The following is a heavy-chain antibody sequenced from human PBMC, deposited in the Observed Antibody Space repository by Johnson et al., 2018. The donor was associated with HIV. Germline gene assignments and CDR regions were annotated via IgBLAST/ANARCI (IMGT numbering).Heavy chain of an antibody. CDR1: GFTFSDYY. CDR2: ISGSGTTI. CDR3: ARDTLSQCDRVTGYGRDDAFDI. D-gene: IGHD3-9*01. Sequence: QVQLVESGGGFVKPGGSLRLSCAASGFTFSDYYMSWIRQAPGKGLEWISYISGSGTTIFYTDSVKGRFAISRDNAKKSLFLRMDSLRAEDTAVYDCARDTLSQCDRVTGYGRDDAFDIWGKGTMVTVSS. V-gene: IGHV3-11*04. J-gene: IGHJ3*02.